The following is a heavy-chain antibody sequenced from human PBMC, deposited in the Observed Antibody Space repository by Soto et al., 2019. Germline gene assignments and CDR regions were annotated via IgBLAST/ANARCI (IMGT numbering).Heavy chain of an antibody. CDR3: ARSAAKNWFDP. D-gene: IGHD2-2*01. V-gene: IGHV4-59*01. CDR1: GGSISSYY. J-gene: IGHJ5*02. CDR2: IYYSGST. Sequence: SETLSLTCTVSGGSISSYYWSWIRQPPGKGLEWIGYIYYSGSTNYNPSLKSRVTISVDTSKNQFSLKLSSVTAADTAVYYCARSAAKNWFDPWGQGTLVTVSS.